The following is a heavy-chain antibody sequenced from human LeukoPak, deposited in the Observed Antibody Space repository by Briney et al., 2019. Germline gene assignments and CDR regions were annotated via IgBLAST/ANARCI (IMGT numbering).Heavy chain of an antibody. CDR2: IEQDGSEE. CDR3: ARTPRKWELGGDAFDI. Sequence: GGSLRLSCAASGFTFSSYWMTWVRQAPGKGLEWVANIEQDGSEEYYVDSVKGRFTISRDNSKNTLYLQMNSLRAEDTAVYYCARTPRKWELGGDAFDIWGQGTMVTVSS. J-gene: IGHJ3*02. CDR1: GFTFSSYW. V-gene: IGHV3-7*01. D-gene: IGHD1-26*01.